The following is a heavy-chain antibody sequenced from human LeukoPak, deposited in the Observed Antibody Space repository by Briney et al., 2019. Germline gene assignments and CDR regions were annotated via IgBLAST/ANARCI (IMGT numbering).Heavy chain of an antibody. Sequence: GASVKVSCKASGYTFTSYGISWVRQAPGQGLEWMGWVSAYNGNTKYAQKFQGRVTMTTDTSTSTAYMELRSLRSDDTAVVYCARADCSSTSCYTIDYWGQGTLVTVSS. D-gene: IGHD2-2*02. V-gene: IGHV1-18*01. CDR3: ARADCSSTSCYTIDY. CDR2: VSAYNGNT. J-gene: IGHJ4*02. CDR1: GYTFTSYG.